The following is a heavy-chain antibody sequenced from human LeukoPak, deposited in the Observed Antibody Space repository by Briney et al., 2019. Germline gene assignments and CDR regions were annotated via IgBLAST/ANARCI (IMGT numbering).Heavy chain of an antibody. CDR3: AKDLCSSTSCPGYYYYGMDV. D-gene: IGHD2-2*01. J-gene: IGHJ6*02. Sequence: GGSLRLSCAASGFTFSSYAISWVRQAPGKGLEWVSAISGSGGSTYYADSVKGRFTISRDDSKNTLYLQMNSLRAVDTAVYYCAKDLCSSTSCPGYYYYGMDVWGQGTTVTVSS. CDR1: GFTFSSYA. CDR2: ISGSGGST. V-gene: IGHV3-23*01.